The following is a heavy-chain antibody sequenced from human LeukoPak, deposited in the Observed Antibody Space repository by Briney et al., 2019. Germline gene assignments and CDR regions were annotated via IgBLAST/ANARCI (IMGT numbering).Heavy chain of an antibody. J-gene: IGHJ4*02. V-gene: IGHV3-23*01. CDR2: IRGNDGAT. CDR1: GFTFANYG. CDR3: AKDPIRSWAGYFEY. D-gene: IGHD6-13*01. Sequence: GGSLRLSCAASGFTFANYGMTWVRQITGKGLEWVSAIRGNDGATYYADSVKGRFTISRDISKSTLYLQMNSLRAEDTAVYYCAKDPIRSWAGYFEYWGQGILVTVSS.